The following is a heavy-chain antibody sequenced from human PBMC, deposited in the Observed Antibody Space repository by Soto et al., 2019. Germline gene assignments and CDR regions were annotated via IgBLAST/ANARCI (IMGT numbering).Heavy chain of an antibody. CDR2: IYTDGSRA. CDR1: GFTFSSYW. Sequence: EVQLVESGGGLVQPGGSLRLSCEASGFTFSSYWMHWVRQAPGKGLVWVSRIYTDGSRADYADSVKGRFTISRDNAKNTVYLQVNSLGAEDPAVYYCARGARNYYYFDYWGQGTLVTVSS. CDR3: ARGARNYYYFDY. D-gene: IGHD1-7*01. J-gene: IGHJ4*02. V-gene: IGHV3-74*01.